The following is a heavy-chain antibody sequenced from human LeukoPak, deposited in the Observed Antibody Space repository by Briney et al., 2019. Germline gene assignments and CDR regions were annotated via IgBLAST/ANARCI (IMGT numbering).Heavy chain of an antibody. CDR2: ISKDGSNK. V-gene: IGHV3-30*04. CDR1: GFTFSSYS. D-gene: IGHD3-22*01. CDR3: AKIGSSSGYDY. J-gene: IGHJ4*02. Sequence: GGSLRLSCVASGFTFSSYSMHWVRQAPGKGLEWVTYISKDGSNKYYIDSVKGRFTISRDNSKNTLYLQMNRLRAEDTAVYYCAKIGSSSGYDYWGQGTLVTVSS.